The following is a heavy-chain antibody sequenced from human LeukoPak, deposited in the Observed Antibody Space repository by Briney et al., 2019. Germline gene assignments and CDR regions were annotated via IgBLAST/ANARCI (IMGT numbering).Heavy chain of an antibody. CDR3: ASGYSAVGYYSGGSCYSAFDI. Sequence: GASVKVSCKASGYTFTSYGISWVRQAPGQGLEWMGWISAYNGNTNYAQKLQGRVTMTTDTSTSTAYMELRSLRSDDTAVYYCASGYSAVGYYSGGSCYSAFDIWGQGTMVTVSS. J-gene: IGHJ3*02. CDR1: GYTFTSYG. V-gene: IGHV1-18*01. D-gene: IGHD2-15*01. CDR2: ISAYNGNT.